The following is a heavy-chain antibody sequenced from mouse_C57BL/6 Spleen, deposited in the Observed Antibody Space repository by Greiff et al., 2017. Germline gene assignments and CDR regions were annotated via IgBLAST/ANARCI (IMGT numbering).Heavy chain of an antibody. D-gene: IGHD2-4*01. CDR2: IYPSDSET. CDR1: GYTFTSYW. Sequence: QVQLQQRGAELVRPGSSVKLSCKASGYTFTSYWMDWVKQRPGQGLEWIGNIYPSDSETHYNQKFKDKATLTVDKSSSTAYMQLSSLTSEDSAVYYCARGGDYDGFAYWGQGTLVTVSA. CDR3: ARGGDYDGFAY. J-gene: IGHJ3*01. V-gene: IGHV1-61*01.